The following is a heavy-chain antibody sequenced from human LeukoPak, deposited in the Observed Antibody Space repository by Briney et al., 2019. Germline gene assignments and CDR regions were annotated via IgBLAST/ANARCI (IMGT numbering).Heavy chain of an antibody. CDR3: ARSSHRDGDTFDY. CDR1: GYTFIGYY. D-gene: IGHD3-10*01. CDR2: INPNSGGT. Sequence: ASVKVSCKASGYTFIGYYMHWVRQAPGQGLEWMGWINPNSGGTNYAQKLQGRVTMTTDPSTTTAYMELRSLRSDDTAVYYCARSSHRDGDTFDYWGQGTLVTVSS. J-gene: IGHJ4*02. V-gene: IGHV1-2*02.